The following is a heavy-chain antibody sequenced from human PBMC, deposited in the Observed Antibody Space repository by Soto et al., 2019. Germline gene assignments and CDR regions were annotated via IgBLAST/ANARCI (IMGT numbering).Heavy chain of an antibody. Sequence: QVQLHESGPGLVKPSGTLSLTCAVSGGSISTAHSWSWVRQTPGKGLEWNAEIYNSGSANYNPSLKSRVTISVDKSKNQFSLKLISVTAADTAIYFCARAVALPGLFYFDYWGQGTLVTVSS. CDR1: GGSISTAHS. D-gene: IGHD1-1*01. CDR2: IYNSGSA. J-gene: IGHJ4*02. V-gene: IGHV4-4*02. CDR3: ARAVALPGLFYFDY.